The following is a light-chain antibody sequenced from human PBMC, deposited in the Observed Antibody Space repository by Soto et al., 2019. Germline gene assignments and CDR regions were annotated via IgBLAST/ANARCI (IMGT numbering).Light chain of an antibody. CDR2: GAS. Sequence: EIVLTQSPGTLSLSPGERATLSCRASQSVRSSYLAWYQQKPGQAPRLLIYGASSRATGIPGRFSVSGSGTDFALTISRLEPEDLSVYYCQQYGSSVTFGQGTRLEIK. V-gene: IGKV3-20*01. CDR3: QQYGSSVT. J-gene: IGKJ5*01. CDR1: QSVRSSY.